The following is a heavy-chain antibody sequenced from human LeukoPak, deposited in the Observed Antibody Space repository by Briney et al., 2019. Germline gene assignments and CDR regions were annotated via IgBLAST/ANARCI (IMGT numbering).Heavy chain of an antibody. D-gene: IGHD3-22*01. CDR1: GGSISSSSYY. Sequence: PSETLSLTCTVSGGSISSSSYYWGWIRQPPGKGLEWIGYIYYSGSTYYNPSLKSRVTISVDTSKNQFSLKLSSVTAADTAVYYCASDSGYAWDYFDYWGQGTLVTVSS. J-gene: IGHJ4*02. CDR3: ASDSGYAWDYFDY. V-gene: IGHV4-39*07. CDR2: IYYSGST.